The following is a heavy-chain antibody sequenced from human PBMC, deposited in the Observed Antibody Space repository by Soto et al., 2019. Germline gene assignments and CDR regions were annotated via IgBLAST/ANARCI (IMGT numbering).Heavy chain of an antibody. Sequence: QVQLQESGPGLAKPSQTLSLTCTVSGGSISSGGYYWSWIRQHPGKGLEGIGYIYYSGSTYYNPSLKSRVTISVDTSKNQFSLKLSSVTAADTAVYYCASPFKPGIAAPWDYWGQGTLVTVSS. CDR3: ASPFKPGIAAPWDY. D-gene: IGHD6-13*01. CDR2: IYYSGST. V-gene: IGHV4-31*03. J-gene: IGHJ4*02. CDR1: GGSISSGGYY.